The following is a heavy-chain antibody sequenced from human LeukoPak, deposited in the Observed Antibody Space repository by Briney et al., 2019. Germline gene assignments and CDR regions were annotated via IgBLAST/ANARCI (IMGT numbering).Heavy chain of an antibody. V-gene: IGHV1-2*02. CDR1: GYTFTGLY. Sequence: ASLTVSCKASGYTFTGLYIHWVRQAPGQGRAWMGWINPNSGGTKYAQKFQGRVTISRDTSISTAYMELSRLRSDDTAVYYCARAGLPGGFDIWGQGTMVTASS. D-gene: IGHD3-16*01. CDR3: ARAGLPGGFDI. CDR2: INPNSGGT. J-gene: IGHJ3*02.